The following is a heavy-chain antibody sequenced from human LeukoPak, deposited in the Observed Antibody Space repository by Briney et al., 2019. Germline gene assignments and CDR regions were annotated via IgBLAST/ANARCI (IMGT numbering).Heavy chain of an antibody. V-gene: IGHV4-59*02. CDR1: GGSVSDYY. Sequence: PSETLSLTCTISGGSVSDYYWSWIRQSPGKGLEWIGYIYHTGSTSYSPSLKSRATISADTSQNQFSLKLSSVTAADTAVYYCATQILLCHYYWGQGTLVTVSS. CDR3: ATQILLCHYY. CDR2: IYHTGST. D-gene: IGHD2/OR15-2a*01. J-gene: IGHJ4*02.